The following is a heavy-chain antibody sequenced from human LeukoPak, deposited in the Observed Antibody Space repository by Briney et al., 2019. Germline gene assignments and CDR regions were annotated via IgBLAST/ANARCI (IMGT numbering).Heavy chain of an antibody. CDR1: GGSIRSFY. V-gene: IGHV4-59*08. J-gene: IGHJ4*02. Sequence: PSETLSLTCTVSGGSIRSFYWSWIRQPPGKGLEWVAYIYYSGSTNYNPSLKSRVTISVDTSKNQFSLKLSSVTAADTAVYYCARGGLLWFGELLSPHEIDYWGQGTLVTVSS. D-gene: IGHD3-10*01. CDR2: IYYSGST. CDR3: ARGGLLWFGELLSPHEIDY.